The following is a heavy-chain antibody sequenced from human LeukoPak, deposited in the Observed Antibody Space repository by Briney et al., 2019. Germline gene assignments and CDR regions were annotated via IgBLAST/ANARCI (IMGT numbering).Heavy chain of an antibody. J-gene: IGHJ4*02. D-gene: IGHD2-15*01. V-gene: IGHV6-1*01. CDR1: GDSVSSNSAA. CDR3: ARDFFGGPGYFDY. CDR2: TYYTSKWHS. Sequence: SQTLSLTCAISGDSVSSNSAAWNWIRQSPSRGLEWLGRTYYTSKWHSDYAASVKGRITINADTSKNQFSLQLNSVTPEDTAVYYCARDFFGGPGYFDYWGQGTLVTVSS.